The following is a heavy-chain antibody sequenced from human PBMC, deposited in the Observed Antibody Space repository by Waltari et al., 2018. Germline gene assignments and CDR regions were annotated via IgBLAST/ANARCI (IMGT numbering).Heavy chain of an antibody. D-gene: IGHD2-2*01. CDR1: GFSFXSYG. Sequence: QAQLVESGGGXVHPGGSLRLSCTASGFSFXSYGMHWVRQTPGKGLEWVAFIRYDGSDKYYADSVKGRFTISRDTSKNTLYLQMNSLRSEDTAVYYCASGGKIVVVPADYWGQGTLVTVSS. J-gene: IGHJ4*02. V-gene: IGHV3-30*02. CDR3: ASGGKIVVVPADY. CDR2: IRYDGSDK.